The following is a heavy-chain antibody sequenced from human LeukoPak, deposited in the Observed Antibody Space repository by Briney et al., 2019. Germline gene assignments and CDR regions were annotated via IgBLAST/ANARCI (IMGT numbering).Heavy chain of an antibody. D-gene: IGHD6-13*01. CDR2: ISSSSSYI. V-gene: IGHV3-21*01. CDR1: GFTFSSYS. CDR3: ARDLKQQLVKGDY. J-gene: IGHJ4*02. Sequence: GGSLRLSCAASGFTFSSYSMNWVRQAPGKGLEWVSSISSSSSYIYYADSVKGRFTISRDNAKNSLYLQMNSLRAEDTAVYYCARDLKQQLVKGDYWGQGTLVTVSS.